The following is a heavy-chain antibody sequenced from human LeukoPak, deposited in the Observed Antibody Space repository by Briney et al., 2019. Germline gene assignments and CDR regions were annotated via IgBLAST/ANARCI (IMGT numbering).Heavy chain of an antibody. V-gene: IGHV4-39*01. CDR2: IYYSGST. D-gene: IGHD3-3*01. Sequence: SETLSLTCAVYGGSFSGYYWGWIRQPPGKGLEWIGSIYYSGSTYYNPSLKSRVTISVDTSKNQFSLKLSSVTAADTAVYYCARHSYLLNWSGYYTDYYYYMDVWGKGTTVTVSS. CDR3: ARHSYLLNWSGYYTDYYYYMDV. CDR1: GGSFSGYY. J-gene: IGHJ6*03.